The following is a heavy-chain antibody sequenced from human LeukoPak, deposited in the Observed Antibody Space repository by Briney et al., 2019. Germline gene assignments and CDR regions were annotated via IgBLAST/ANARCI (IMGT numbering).Heavy chain of an antibody. J-gene: IGHJ2*01. CDR2: ISDSGGNT. Sequence: GGSLRLSCATSGFTFSIYGMSWVRQAPGKGLEWVSAISDSGGNTYYADSVKGRFTISRDNAKNSLYLQMNGLRLEDMALYYCAKSSSPMVVVVISDSYFDLWGRGTLVTVSS. CDR1: GFTFSIYG. CDR3: AKSSSPMVVVVISDSYFDL. V-gene: IGHV3-23*01. D-gene: IGHD3-22*01.